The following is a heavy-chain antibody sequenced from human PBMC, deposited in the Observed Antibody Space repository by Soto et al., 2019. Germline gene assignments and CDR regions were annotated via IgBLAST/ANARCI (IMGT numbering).Heavy chain of an antibody. J-gene: IGHJ4*02. Sequence: SETLSLTCTVSGGSISSYYWSWIRQPPGKGLEWIGYIYYSGSTNYNPSPKSRVTISVDTSKNQFSLKLSSVTAADTAVYYCARRGGITFGGVIEVWGQGTLVTVSS. CDR2: IYYSGST. D-gene: IGHD3-16*02. CDR3: ARRGGITFGGVIEV. V-gene: IGHV4-59*08. CDR1: GGSISSYY.